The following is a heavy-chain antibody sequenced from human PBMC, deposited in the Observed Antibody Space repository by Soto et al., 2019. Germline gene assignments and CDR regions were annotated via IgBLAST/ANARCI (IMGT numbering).Heavy chain of an antibody. CDR3: PRGNDYGVL. V-gene: IGHV4-31*03. Sequence: KASETLSLTCTVSGGSISSGGYYWSWIRQHPGKGLEWIGYIYYSGSTYYNPSLKSRVTISVDKSKNQLSLKLSSVTAADTAVYYCPRGNDYGVLWGQGTLVTVSS. D-gene: IGHD4-17*01. J-gene: IGHJ4*02. CDR2: IYYSGST. CDR1: GGSISSGGYY.